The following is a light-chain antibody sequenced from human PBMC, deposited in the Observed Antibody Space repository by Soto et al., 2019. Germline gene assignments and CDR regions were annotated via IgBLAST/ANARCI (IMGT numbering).Light chain of an antibody. V-gene: IGKV1-5*03. CDR1: QSINNW. CDR3: QQGNGFPRT. J-gene: IGKJ1*01. CDR2: KAS. Sequence: DIQMTQSPSTLSASVGDRVTITCRASQSINNWLAWYQQKPGKAPKLLIYKASSLESGVPSRFSGSGSGTEFTLSISSLQPEDVATYYCQQGNGFPRTFGQGTKVDIK.